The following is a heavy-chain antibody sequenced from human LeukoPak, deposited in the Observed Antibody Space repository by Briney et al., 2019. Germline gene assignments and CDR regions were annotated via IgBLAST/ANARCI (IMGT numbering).Heavy chain of an antibody. CDR1: GGSFSGYY. CDR2: IDHSGST. CDR3: ARGSTGYSPRLYYFDY. D-gene: IGHD5-18*01. J-gene: IGHJ4*02. Sequence: SSETLSLTCAVYGGSFSGYYWSWIRQPPGKGLEWIGEIDHSGSTNYNPSLKSRVTISVDTSKNQFSLKLSSVTAADTAVYYCARGSTGYSPRLYYFDYWGQGTLVTVSS. V-gene: IGHV4-34*01.